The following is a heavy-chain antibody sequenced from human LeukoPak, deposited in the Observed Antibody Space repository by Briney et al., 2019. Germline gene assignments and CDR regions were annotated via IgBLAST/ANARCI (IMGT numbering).Heavy chain of an antibody. CDR3: ARDGSYYGSGRIFDY. CDR1: GFTFDDYA. J-gene: IGHJ4*02. D-gene: IGHD3-10*01. V-gene: IGHV3-9*01. Sequence: GRSLRLSCAASGFTFDDYAMHWVRQAPGKGLEWVSGISWNSGHVGYADSVKGRFTISRDNAKNSLYLQMNSLRAEDTAVYYCARDGSYYGSGRIFDYWGQGTLVTVSS. CDR2: ISWNSGHV.